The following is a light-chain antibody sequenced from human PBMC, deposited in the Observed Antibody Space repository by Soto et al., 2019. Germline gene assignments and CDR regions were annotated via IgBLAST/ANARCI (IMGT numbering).Light chain of an antibody. Sequence: QSALTQPPSASGSPGESVIISCTGTKNDIGVYDFVSWYQHHAGKAPRLIIYEVVQRPSGVPDRFSGSKSDNTASLTVSGLQAADEADYFCKSYAGSNTYVFGSGTKVTVL. CDR2: EVV. V-gene: IGLV2-8*01. J-gene: IGLJ1*01. CDR3: KSYAGSNTYV. CDR1: KNDIGVYDF.